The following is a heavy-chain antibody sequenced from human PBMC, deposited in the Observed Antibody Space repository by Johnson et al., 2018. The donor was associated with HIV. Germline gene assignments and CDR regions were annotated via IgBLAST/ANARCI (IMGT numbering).Heavy chain of an antibody. Sequence: QVQLVESGGGVVQPGRSLRLSCAASGFTFSSYAMHWVRQAPGKGLEWVAVISYDGSNKYYADSVKGRFTISRDNSKNTLYLQMNSLRPEDTAVYSCAKDRDGYTLGAFDIGGQGTMVTVSS. V-gene: IGHV3-30-3*01. CDR3: AKDRDGYTLGAFDI. J-gene: IGHJ3*02. CDR2: ISYDGSNK. CDR1: GFTFSSYA. D-gene: IGHD5-24*01.